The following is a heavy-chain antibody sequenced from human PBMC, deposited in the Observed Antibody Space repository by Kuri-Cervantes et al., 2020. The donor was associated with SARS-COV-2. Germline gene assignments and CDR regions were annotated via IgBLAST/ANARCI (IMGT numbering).Heavy chain of an antibody. CDR2: IDWDDDK. D-gene: IGHD4-11*01. J-gene: IGHJ4*02. Sequence: SGPTLVKPRQTLTLTCTFSGFSLNTSGMCVAWIRQPPGKALEWLARIDWDDDKYYKTSLNTRLSISKDTSKDQVVLTMTNMDPVDTATYYCVRIRAATVIADYWGQGTLVTVSS. CDR1: GFSLNTSGMC. V-gene: IGHV2-70*11. CDR3: VRIRAATVIADY.